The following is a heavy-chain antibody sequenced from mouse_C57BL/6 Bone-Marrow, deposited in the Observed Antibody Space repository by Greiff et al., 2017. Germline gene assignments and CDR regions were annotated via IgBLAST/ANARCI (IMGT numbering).Heavy chain of an antibody. CDR3: ARAIYDGYYGVAY. D-gene: IGHD2-3*01. J-gene: IGHJ3*01. CDR2: FHPYNDDT. V-gene: IGHV1-47*01. CDR1: GYTFTTYP. Sequence: QVQLKESGAELVKPGASVKMSCKASGYTFTTYPIEWMKQNHGKSLEWIGNFHPYNDDTKYNEKFKGKATLTVDKSSSTVYLELSRLTSDDSAVYYCARAIYDGYYGVAYWGQGTLVTVSA.